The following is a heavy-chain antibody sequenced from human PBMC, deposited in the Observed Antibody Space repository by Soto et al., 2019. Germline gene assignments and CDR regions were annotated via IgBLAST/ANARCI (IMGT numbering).Heavy chain of an antibody. CDR3: ARDSRDGYNYFDY. Sequence: PSETLSLTCTVSGGSISSGGYYWSWIRQHPGKGLEWIGYIYYSWSTYYNPSLKSRVTISVDTSKNQFSLKLSSVTAADTAVYYCARDSRDGYNYFDYWGQGTLVTVSS. V-gene: IGHV4-31*03. J-gene: IGHJ4*02. D-gene: IGHD5-12*01. CDR1: GGSISSGGYY. CDR2: IYYSWST.